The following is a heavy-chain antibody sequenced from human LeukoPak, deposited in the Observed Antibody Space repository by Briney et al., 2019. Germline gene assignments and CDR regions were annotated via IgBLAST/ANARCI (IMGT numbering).Heavy chain of an antibody. V-gene: IGHV4-39*01. Sequence: SETLSLTCTVSGGPISSSCCWGWIRQTPGKGLEWIGSIHYSGSTYYNPSLKSRVTISVDTSRNQFSLKLRSVTAADTAVYYCARLPYSHYSDSSGYFDHWGQGTLFTVSP. CDR2: IHYSGST. CDR3: ARLPYSHYSDSSGYFDH. CDR1: GGPISSSCC. J-gene: IGHJ4*02. D-gene: IGHD3-22*01.